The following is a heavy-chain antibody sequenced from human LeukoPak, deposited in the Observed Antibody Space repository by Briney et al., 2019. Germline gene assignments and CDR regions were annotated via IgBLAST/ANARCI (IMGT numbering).Heavy chain of an antibody. CDR1: GFTFSSYS. Sequence: GGSLRLSCAASGFTFSSYSMNWVRQAPGKGLEWVSSISSSSSYIYYADSVKGRFTISRDNAKNSLYLQMNGLRAEDTAVYYCANSQEVVITPLFLLRWGQGTLVTVSS. J-gene: IGHJ1*01. CDR2: ISSSSSYI. V-gene: IGHV3-21*01. CDR3: ANSQEVVITPLFLLR. D-gene: IGHD3-22*01.